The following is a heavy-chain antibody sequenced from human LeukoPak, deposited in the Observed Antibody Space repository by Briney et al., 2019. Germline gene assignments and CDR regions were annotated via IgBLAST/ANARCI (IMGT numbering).Heavy chain of an antibody. CDR3: TRDPEALDY. V-gene: IGHV3-48*02. J-gene: IGHJ4*02. Sequence: GGSLRLSCVASGFTFSRYSMNWVRQAPGKGLEWIAYIRSSGDTIYYADSVQGRFTISRDTDKNSLYLQMNNLRDEDTAVYYCTRDPEALDYWGQGTLVTVSS. CDR1: GFTFSRYS. CDR2: IRSSGDTI.